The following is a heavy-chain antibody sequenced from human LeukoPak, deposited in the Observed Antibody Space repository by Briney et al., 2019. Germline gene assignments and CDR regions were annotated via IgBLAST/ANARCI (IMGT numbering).Heavy chain of an antibody. D-gene: IGHD6-19*01. CDR2: ISYDGSNK. V-gene: IGHV3-30-3*01. CDR3: ASGDSSGWAL. Sequence: PGRSLRLSCAASGFTFSSYAMHWVRQAPGKGLEWVAVISYDGSNKYYADSVKGRFTISRDNSKNTLYLQMNSLRAEDTAVYYCASGDSSGWALGGQGTLVTVSS. CDR1: GFTFSSYA. J-gene: IGHJ4*02.